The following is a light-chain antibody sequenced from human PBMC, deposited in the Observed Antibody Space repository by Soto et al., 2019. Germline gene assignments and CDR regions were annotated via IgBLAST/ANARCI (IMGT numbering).Light chain of an antibody. CDR3: SSYAGSNNFDVV. V-gene: IGLV2-8*01. CDR1: SSDVGYYNY. Sequence: QSVLTQPPSASGSPGQSVTISCTGTSSDVGYYNYVSWYQQHPGKAPKLMIYEVTKRPSGVPARFSGSKSGNTASLTVSGLQAEDEADYYCSSYAGSNNFDVVFGGGTKLTGL. CDR2: EVT. J-gene: IGLJ2*01.